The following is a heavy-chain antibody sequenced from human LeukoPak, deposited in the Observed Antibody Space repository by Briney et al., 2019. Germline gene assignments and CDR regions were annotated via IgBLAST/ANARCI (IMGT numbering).Heavy chain of an antibody. CDR3: VKQASFGNYYYFYMDV. J-gene: IGHJ6*03. D-gene: IGHD3-16*01. V-gene: IGHV3-30-3*02. Sequence: TGGSLRLSCAASGFTFSSYAMHWVRQAPGKGLEWVAVISYDGSNKYYADSVKGRFTISRDNSKNTLYLQMNSLRVEDTAVYYCVKQASFGNYYYFYMDVWGKGTTVTVSS. CDR1: GFTFSSYA. CDR2: ISYDGSNK.